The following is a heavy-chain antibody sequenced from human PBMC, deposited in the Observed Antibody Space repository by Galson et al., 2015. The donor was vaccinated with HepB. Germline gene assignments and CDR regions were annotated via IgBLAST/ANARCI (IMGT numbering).Heavy chain of an antibody. J-gene: IGHJ2*01. CDR3: ARDRHPWYADL. CDR2: INNGGTNQ. Sequence: SLRLSCAASGIIFSSYGMHWVRQAPGKGLEWVAYINNGGTNQYYGDSVKGRFTISRDNSKNTVYLQMNSLRAGDTAVYYCARDRHPWYADLWGRGTLVTVSS. V-gene: IGHV3-33*08. D-gene: IGHD6-6*01. CDR1: GIIFSSYG.